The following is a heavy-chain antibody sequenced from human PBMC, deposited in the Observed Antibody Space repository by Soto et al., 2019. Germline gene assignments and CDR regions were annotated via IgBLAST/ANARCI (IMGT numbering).Heavy chain of an antibody. D-gene: IGHD3-3*01. J-gene: IGHJ5*02. CDR2: IRSKANSYAT. V-gene: IGHV3-73*01. Sequence: EVQLVESGGGLVQPGGSLKLSCAASGFTFSGSAMHWVRQASGKGLQWVGRIRSKANSYATAYAASVKGRFTISRDDSKNTAYLQMNSLKTEDTAVYYCTRPRFWTPSYWFDPWCQGTLVTVS. CDR3: TRPRFWTPSYWFDP. CDR1: GFTFSGSA.